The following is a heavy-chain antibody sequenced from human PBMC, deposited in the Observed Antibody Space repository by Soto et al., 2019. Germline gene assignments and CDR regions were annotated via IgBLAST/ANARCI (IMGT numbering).Heavy chain of an antibody. CDR1: GFTFSSYA. J-gene: IGHJ1*01. CDR2: ISGSGGST. CDR3: GRPRGSAAGPEYFQH. V-gene: IGHV3-23*01. D-gene: IGHD6-13*01. Sequence: HPGGSLRLSCAASGFTFSSYAMSWVRQAPGKGLEWVSAISGSGGSTYYADSVKGQFTISRDNSKNTLYLQMNSLRAEDTAVYYCGRPRGSAAGPEYFQHWGQGTLVTVSS.